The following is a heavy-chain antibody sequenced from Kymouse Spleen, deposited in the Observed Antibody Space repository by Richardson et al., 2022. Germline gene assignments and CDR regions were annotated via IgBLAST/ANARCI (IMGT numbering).Heavy chain of an antibody. Sequence: QVQLQESGPGLVKPSETLSLTCTVSGGSISSYYWSWIRQPPGKGLEWIGYIYYSGSTNYNPSLKSRVTISVDTSKNQFSLKLSSVTAADTAVYYCARATTGTTDYWGQGTLVTVSS. CDR3: ARATTGTTDY. D-gene: IGHD1-1*01. CDR1: GGSISSYY. V-gene: IGHV4-59*01. J-gene: IGHJ4*02. CDR2: IYYSGST.